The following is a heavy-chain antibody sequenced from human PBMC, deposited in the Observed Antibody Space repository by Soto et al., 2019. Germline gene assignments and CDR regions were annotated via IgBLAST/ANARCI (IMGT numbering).Heavy chain of an antibody. D-gene: IGHD5-18*01. CDR3: ATMGTPATGLYYFDY. V-gene: IGHV4-30-2*05. J-gene: IGHJ4*02. CDR2: IHYSGST. Sequence: SETLSLTCAVSGGSISSGGYSWSWIRRPPGKGLEWIGFIHYSGSTYYSLSLKSRVTISVDTSKNQFSLNLSFVTAADTAVYYCATMGTPATGLYYFDYWGQGTLVTVSS. CDR1: GGSISSGGYS.